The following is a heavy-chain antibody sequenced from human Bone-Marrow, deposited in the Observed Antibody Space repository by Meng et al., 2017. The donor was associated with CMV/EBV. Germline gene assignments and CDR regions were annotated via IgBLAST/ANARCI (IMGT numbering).Heavy chain of an antibody. J-gene: IGHJ6*02. V-gene: IGHV3-33*06. CDR2: IWYDGSNK. Sequence: GESLKISCAASGFTFSSYGMHWVRQAPGKGLEWVAVIWYDGSNKYYADSVKGRFTISRDNSKNTLYLQMNSLRAEDTAVYYCAKEAGLGVHYYGMDVWGQGTMVTVSS. D-gene: IGHD3-10*01. CDR3: AKEAGLGVHYYGMDV. CDR1: GFTFSSYG.